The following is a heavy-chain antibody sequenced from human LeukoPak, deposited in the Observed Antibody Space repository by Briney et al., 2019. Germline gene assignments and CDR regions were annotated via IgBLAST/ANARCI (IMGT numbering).Heavy chain of an antibody. Sequence: SETLSLTCTVSGGSISSTSYYWGWIRQTPGKGLEWIGSIYYSGNTYYNPSLKSRVTISVDTSKNQFSLELNSVTAADTAVYYCARGPPRATFDYWGQGTLVTVSS. CDR3: ARGPPRATFDY. V-gene: IGHV4-39*01. D-gene: IGHD5-12*01. J-gene: IGHJ4*02. CDR1: GGSISSTSYY. CDR2: IYYSGNT.